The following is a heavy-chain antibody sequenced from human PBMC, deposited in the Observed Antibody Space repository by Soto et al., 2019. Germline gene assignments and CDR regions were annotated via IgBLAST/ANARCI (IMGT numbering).Heavy chain of an antibody. CDR3: AIVSHSSSSRLVPGFDS. V-gene: IGHV3-23*01. Sequence: EVQLLESGGGLVQPGGSLRLSCAASGFTFTTYAMSWVRQAPGKGLEWVSTISANGGSTYYADSVKGRFTISRDNSKNTLDLQMNSRRAEDPAVYYCAIVSHSSSSRLVPGFDSWGQGALVTVSS. CDR1: GFTFTTYA. CDR2: ISANGGST. J-gene: IGHJ4*02. D-gene: IGHD6-6*01.